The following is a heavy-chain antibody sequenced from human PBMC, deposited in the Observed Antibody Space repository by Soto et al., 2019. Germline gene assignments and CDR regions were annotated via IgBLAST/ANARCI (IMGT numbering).Heavy chain of an antibody. J-gene: IGHJ3*02. V-gene: IGHV1-18*01. Sequence: ASVKVSCKASGYTFTSYGISWVRQAPGQGLEWMGWISAYNGNTNYAQKLQGRVTMTTDTSTSTAYMELRSLRSDDTAVYYCARHIVVVTAIDGAFDIWGQGTMVTVS. CDR3: ARHIVVVTAIDGAFDI. CDR1: GYTFTSYG. CDR2: ISAYNGNT. D-gene: IGHD2-21*02.